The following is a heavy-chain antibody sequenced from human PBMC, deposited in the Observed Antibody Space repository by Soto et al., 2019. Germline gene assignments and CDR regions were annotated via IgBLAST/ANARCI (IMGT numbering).Heavy chain of an antibody. D-gene: IGHD6-13*01. J-gene: IGHJ4*02. V-gene: IGHV3-30*03. Sequence: GGSLRLSCAASGFSFSSYGMHWVRQAPGKGLEWVAMISYDGTDEYYADSVKGRFTISRDNSKNAVYLQVNGLRAEDTAVYYCAREIATTGEYYFDYWGQGILVTVSS. CDR2: ISYDGTDE. CDR1: GFSFSSYG. CDR3: AREIATTGEYYFDY.